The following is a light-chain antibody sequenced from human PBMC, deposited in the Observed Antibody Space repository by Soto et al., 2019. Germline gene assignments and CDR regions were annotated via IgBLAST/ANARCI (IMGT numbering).Light chain of an antibody. CDR3: QVWYSTTVV. J-gene: IGLJ2*01. CDR2: RDR. V-gene: IGLV3-9*01. CDR1: NVGSKN. Sequence: SYELTQPLSVSVALGQTARITCGGNNVGSKNGYWYQQKPGQAPVLVIYRDRNRPSGIPERLSGSNSGNTATLTISGAQAGDEADYYCQVWYSTTVVFGGGTQLTVL.